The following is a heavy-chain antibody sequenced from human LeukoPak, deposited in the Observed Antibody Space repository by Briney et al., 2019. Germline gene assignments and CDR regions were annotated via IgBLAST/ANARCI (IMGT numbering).Heavy chain of an antibody. V-gene: IGHV4-34*01. CDR2: INHSGST. Sequence: PSETLSLTCAVYGGSFSGYYWSWIREPPGKGLECIGEINHSGSTNYNPSLKSRVTISVDTSKNQFSLKLSSVTAADTAVYYCARRRGVATDYWGQGTLVTVSS. CDR3: ARRRGVATDY. J-gene: IGHJ4*02. CDR1: GGSFSGYY.